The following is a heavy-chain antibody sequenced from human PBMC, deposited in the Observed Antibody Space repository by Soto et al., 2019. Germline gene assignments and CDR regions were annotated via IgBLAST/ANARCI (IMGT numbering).Heavy chain of an antibody. Sequence: SLRLSCAASGFTFSSYGMHWVRQAPGKGLEWVAVISYDGSNKYYADSVKGRFTISRDNSKNTLYLQMNSLGAEDTAVYYCAQGGEYSYGYFDYWGQGTLVTVSS. CDR1: GFTFSSYG. CDR2: ISYDGSNK. D-gene: IGHD5-18*01. CDR3: AQGGEYSYGYFDY. V-gene: IGHV3-30*18. J-gene: IGHJ4*02.